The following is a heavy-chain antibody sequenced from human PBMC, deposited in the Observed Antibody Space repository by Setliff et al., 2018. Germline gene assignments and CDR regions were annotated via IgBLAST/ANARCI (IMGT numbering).Heavy chain of an antibody. CDR3: ARDHGSIVGARHGPHDAFDI. J-gene: IGHJ3*02. Sequence: GASVKVSCKASGYTFTGYYMHWVRQAPGQGLEWMGWINPNSGDTNYAQKFQGRVTMTRDTSINTAYMELSRLRSDDTAVYYCARDHGSIVGARHGPHDAFDIWGQGTMVTVSS. V-gene: IGHV1-2*02. CDR1: GYTFTGYY. D-gene: IGHD1-26*01. CDR2: INPNSGDT.